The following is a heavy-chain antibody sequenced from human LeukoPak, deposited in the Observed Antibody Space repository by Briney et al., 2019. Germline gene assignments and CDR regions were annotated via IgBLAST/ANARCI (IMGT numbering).Heavy chain of an antibody. CDR3: ARRWNYGRNYYIDV. CDR2: INDSGTI. D-gene: IGHD1-7*01. J-gene: IGHJ6*03. V-gene: IGHV4-34*01. Sequence: SETLSLTCAVYGGSFSNYYWSWIRQSPGKGLEWIGEINDSGTINYNPSLMSRVTVSVDKSKNQFSLKLSSATAADTAMYYCARRWNYGRNYYIDVWGKGATVSVSS. CDR1: GGSFSNYY.